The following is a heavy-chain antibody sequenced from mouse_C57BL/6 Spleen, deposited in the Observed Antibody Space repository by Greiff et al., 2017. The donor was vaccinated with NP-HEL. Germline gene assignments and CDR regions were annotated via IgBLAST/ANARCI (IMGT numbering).Heavy chain of an antibody. V-gene: IGHV3-6*01. CDR3: ARGGISYYVSSYEAWFAY. D-gene: IGHD1-1*01. CDR2: ISYDGSN. CDR1: GYSITSGYY. J-gene: IGHJ3*01. Sequence: DVQLQESGPGLVKPSQSLSLTCSVTGYSITSGYYWNWIRQFPGNKLEWMGYISYDGSNNYNPSLKNRISITRDTSKNQFFLKLNSVTTEDTATYYCARGGISYYVSSYEAWFAYWGQGTLVTVSA.